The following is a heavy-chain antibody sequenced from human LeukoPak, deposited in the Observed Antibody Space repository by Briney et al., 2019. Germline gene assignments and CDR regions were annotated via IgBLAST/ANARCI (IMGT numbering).Heavy chain of an antibody. D-gene: IGHD6-13*01. Sequence: PGGSLRLSCAASGFTFSTYALNWVRQAPGKGLEWVSAISVSGANAYYADSVKGRFTISRDNSRNTVSLQMNSLRAEDTALYYCTRGTSAAANFDYWGQGTLVTVSS. CDR1: GFTFSTYA. CDR3: TRGTSAAANFDY. J-gene: IGHJ4*02. CDR2: ISVSGANA. V-gene: IGHV3-23*01.